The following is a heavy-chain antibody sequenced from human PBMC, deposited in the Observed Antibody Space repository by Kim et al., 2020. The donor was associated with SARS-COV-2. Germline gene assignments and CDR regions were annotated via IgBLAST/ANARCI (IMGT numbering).Heavy chain of an antibody. CDR1: GGSISSGGYY. CDR2: IYYSGST. D-gene: IGHD2-21*02. CDR3: ARANCGGDCYSHRNNAFDI. V-gene: IGHV4-31*03. J-gene: IGHJ3*02. Sequence: SETLSLTCTVSGGSISSGGYYWSWIRQHPGKGLEWIGYIYYSGSTYYNPSLKSRVTISVDTSKNQFSLKLSSVTAADTAVYYCARANCGGDCYSHRNNAFDIWGQGKMVTVSS.